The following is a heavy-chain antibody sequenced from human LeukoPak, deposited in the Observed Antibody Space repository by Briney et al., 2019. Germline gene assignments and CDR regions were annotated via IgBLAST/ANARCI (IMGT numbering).Heavy chain of an antibody. J-gene: IGHJ3*02. CDR3: ARDDSSGYNHDAFDI. CDR2: IYYSGST. V-gene: IGHV4-39*07. Sequence: SETLSLTCTVSGGSISSSSYYWGWIRQPPGKGLEWIGSIYYSGSTYYNPSLKSRVTISVDTSKNQFSLKLSSVTAADTAVYYCARDDSSGYNHDAFDIWGQGTMVTVSS. D-gene: IGHD3-22*01. CDR1: GGSISSSSYY.